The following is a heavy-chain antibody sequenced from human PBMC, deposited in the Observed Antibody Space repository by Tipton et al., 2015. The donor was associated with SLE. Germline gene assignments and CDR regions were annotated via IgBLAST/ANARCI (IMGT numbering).Heavy chain of an antibody. Sequence: TLSLTCAVSGGSIISSSWWSWVRQPPGKGLEWIGDIYHSESPNYNPSLKSRVTISLDPPKNQFSLKLTSVTAADTAVYFCAGPYSSSWFYWGQGSLVTVSS. V-gene: IGHV4-4*01. CDR3: AGPYSSSWFY. D-gene: IGHD6-6*01. CDR1: GGSIISSSW. J-gene: IGHJ4*01. CDR2: IYHSESP.